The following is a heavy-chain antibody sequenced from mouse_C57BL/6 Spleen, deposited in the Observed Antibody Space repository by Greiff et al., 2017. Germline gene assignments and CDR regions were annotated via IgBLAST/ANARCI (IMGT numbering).Heavy chain of an antibody. Sequence: EVQRVESGGGLVKPGGSLKLSCAASGFTFSDYGMHWVRQAPERGLEWVAYISSGSSTINYADTVKGRFTISRDNAKNNLFLQMTSDRSEDTAMYYCASDGPYYYAMDGWGPRPSVT. V-gene: IGHV5-17*01. D-gene: IGHD2-3*01. J-gene: IGHJ4*01. CDR3: ASDGPYYYAMDG. CDR1: GFTFSDYG. CDR2: ISSGSSTI.